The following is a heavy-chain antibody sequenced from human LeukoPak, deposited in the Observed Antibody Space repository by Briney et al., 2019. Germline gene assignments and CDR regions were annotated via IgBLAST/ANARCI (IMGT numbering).Heavy chain of an antibody. CDR3: AKWGYCSGGSCYSIVY. J-gene: IGHJ4*02. CDR1: EFTFSSYS. CDR2: ISSSSGYR. Sequence: SGGSLRLSCAASEFTFSSYSMNWVRQAPGKGLEWVSSISSSSGYRYYADSVKGRFTISRDNSKNTLYLQMNSLRAEDTAVYYCAKWGYCSGGSCYSIVYWDQGTLVTVSS. D-gene: IGHD2-15*01. V-gene: IGHV3-21*01.